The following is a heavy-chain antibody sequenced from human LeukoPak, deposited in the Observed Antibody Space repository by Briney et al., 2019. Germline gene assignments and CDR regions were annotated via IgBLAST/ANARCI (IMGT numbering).Heavy chain of an antibody. V-gene: IGHV3-48*01. CDR2: ISSSSSTI. Sequence: GGSLRLSCAASGFTCSSYSMNWVRQAPGKGLEWVSYISSSSSTIYYADSVKGRFTISRDNAKNSLHLQMNSLRAEDTAVYYCARKPADYGSRSNNLDYWGQGTLVTVSS. J-gene: IGHJ4*02. CDR1: GFTCSSYS. CDR3: ARKPADYGSRSNNLDY. D-gene: IGHD3-10*01.